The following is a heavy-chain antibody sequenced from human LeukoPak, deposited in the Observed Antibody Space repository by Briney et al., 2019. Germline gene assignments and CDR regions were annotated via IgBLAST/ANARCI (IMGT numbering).Heavy chain of an antibody. Sequence: PGGSLRLSCAASGFTVSSNYMSWVRQAPGKGLEWVSVIYSGGSTYYADSVKGRFTISRDNSKNTLYLQMNSLRAEDTAVYYCAKERTRGSSGWYSTASRSFDYWGQGTLVTVSS. D-gene: IGHD6-19*01. V-gene: IGHV3-53*05. J-gene: IGHJ4*02. CDR2: IYSGGST. CDR3: AKERTRGSSGWYSTASRSFDY. CDR1: GFTVSSNY.